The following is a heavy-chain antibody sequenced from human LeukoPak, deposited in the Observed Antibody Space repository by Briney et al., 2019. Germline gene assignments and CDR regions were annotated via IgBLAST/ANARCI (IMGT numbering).Heavy chain of an antibody. D-gene: IGHD3-10*01. J-gene: IGHJ5*02. V-gene: IGHV4-4*02. Sequence: SETLSLTCSVSGDSISSRNWWTWVRQTPEKGLEWIGYIYYSGSTNYNPSLKSRVTISVDTSKNQFSLKLSSVTAADTAVYYCARRWVTMVRGVISWFDPWGQGTLVTVSS. CDR3: ARRWVTMVRGVISWFDP. CDR1: GDSISSRNW. CDR2: IYYSGST.